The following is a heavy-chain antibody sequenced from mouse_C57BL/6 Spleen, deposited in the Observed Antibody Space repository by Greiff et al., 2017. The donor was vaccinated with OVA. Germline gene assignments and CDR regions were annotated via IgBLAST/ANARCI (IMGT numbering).Heavy chain of an antibody. D-gene: IGHD1-1*01. CDR2: IWRGGST. Sequence: VQLQQSGPGLVQPSQSLSITCTVSGFSLTSYGVHWVRQSPGKGLEWLGVIWRGGSTDYNAAFMSRLSITKDNSKSQVFFKMNSLQADDTAIYYCAKGNYYGSSEYFDVWGTGTTVTVSS. CDR1: GFSLTSYG. CDR3: AKGNYYGSSEYFDV. V-gene: IGHV2-5*01. J-gene: IGHJ1*03.